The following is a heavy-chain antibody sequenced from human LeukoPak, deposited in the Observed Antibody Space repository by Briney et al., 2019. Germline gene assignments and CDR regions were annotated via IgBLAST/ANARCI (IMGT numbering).Heavy chain of an antibody. J-gene: IGHJ5*02. D-gene: IGHD3-22*01. CDR3: ARGGSSGYYYDWFDP. V-gene: IGHV1-69*13. Sequence: SVKVSCKASGGTFSSYAISWVRQAPGQGLEWMGGIIPIFGTANYAQKFQGRVTITADESTSTAYMELSSLRSEDTAVYYCARGGSSGYYYDWFDPWGQGTLVTVSS. CDR2: IIPIFGTA. CDR1: GGTFSSYA.